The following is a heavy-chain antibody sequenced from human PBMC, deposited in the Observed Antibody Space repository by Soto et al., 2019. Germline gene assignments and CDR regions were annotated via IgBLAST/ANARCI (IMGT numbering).Heavy chain of an antibody. V-gene: IGHV3-73*01. J-gene: IGHJ4*02. D-gene: IGHD3-22*01. CDR3: TERGKYDNRVFDY. CDR2: IRSKADNYAT. Sequence: EVQLVESGGGLVQPGGSLKLSCAASGFTFSGSAMHWVRQASGKGLEWVGRIRSKADNYATSYAASVKGRFTISRDDSKNTAYLQTDSLKTEDTAVYYCTERGKYDNRVFDYWSQGTLVTVSS. CDR1: GFTFSGSA.